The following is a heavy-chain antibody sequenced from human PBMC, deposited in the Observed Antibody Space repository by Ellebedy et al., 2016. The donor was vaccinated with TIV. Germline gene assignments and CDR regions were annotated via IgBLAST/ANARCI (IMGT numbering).Heavy chain of an antibody. V-gene: IGHV3-7*01. CDR1: GYIFNFFA. CDR3: ARDSGSGAFDI. D-gene: IGHD3-10*01. Sequence: PGGSLRLSCAATGYIFNFFAMTWVRQAPGKGMEWVANIRQDGSRVNYVDSVKGRFTISRDNAKNSLHLQMNGLRAEDTAVYYCARDSGSGAFDIWGQGTLVTVSS. CDR2: IRQDGSRV. J-gene: IGHJ3*02.